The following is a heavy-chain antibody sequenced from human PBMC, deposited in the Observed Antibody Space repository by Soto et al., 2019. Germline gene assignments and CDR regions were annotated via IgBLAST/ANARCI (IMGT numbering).Heavy chain of an antibody. CDR3: VKSQRYCSGGSCYSGFDY. V-gene: IGHV3-64D*08. Sequence: GGSLRLSCSASGFTFSSYAMHWVRQAPGKGLEYVSAISSNGGSTYYADSVKGRFTISRDNSKNTLYLQMSSLRAEDTAVYYCVKSQRYCSGGSCYSGFDYWGQGTLVTVSS. CDR1: GFTFSSYA. J-gene: IGHJ4*02. D-gene: IGHD2-15*01. CDR2: ISSNGGST.